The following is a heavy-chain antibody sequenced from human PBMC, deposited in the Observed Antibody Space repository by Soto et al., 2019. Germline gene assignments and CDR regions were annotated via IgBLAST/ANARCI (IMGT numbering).Heavy chain of an antibody. J-gene: IGHJ5*02. V-gene: IGHV3-7*01. D-gene: IGHD6-6*01. CDR2: IKQDGSEK. Sequence: EVQLVESGGGLVQPGGSLRLSCAASGFTFSSYWMSWVRQAPGKGLEWVANIKQDGSEKYYVDSVKGRFTISRENAKNSLYLQMNRLRAEDTAVYYCARSIAARMNWFDPWGQGTLVTVSS. CDR1: GFTFSSYW. CDR3: ARSIAARMNWFDP.